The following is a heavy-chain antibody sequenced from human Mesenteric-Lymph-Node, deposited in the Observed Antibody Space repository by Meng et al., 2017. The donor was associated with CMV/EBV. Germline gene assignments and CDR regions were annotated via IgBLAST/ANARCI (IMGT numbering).Heavy chain of an antibody. CDR2: VRNDGGGI. CDR3: GRERWGLGDY. D-gene: IGHD2-21*02. V-gene: IGHV3-74*01. J-gene: IGHJ4*02. CDR1: GFTFSSYD. Sequence: GGSLRLSCAASGFTFSSYDMHWVRQATGKGLEWVSRVRNDGGGITYPDSVKGRFTISRDNAKNTLYLQMNSLRVDDTAVYYCGRERWGLGDYWGQGTVVTVSS.